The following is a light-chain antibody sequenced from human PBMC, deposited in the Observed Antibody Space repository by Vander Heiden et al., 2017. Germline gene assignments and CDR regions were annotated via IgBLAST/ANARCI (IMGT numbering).Light chain of an antibody. Sequence: EIVLTQSPGTLSLSPGERATLSCRASQSVRSSHLAWYQQKPGQAPRLLSYGTSSRATGIPDRFSGSGSGTDFTLTISRLEPEDFAVYYCQQYDSPPRTFGQGTKLENK. CDR2: GTS. CDR1: QSVRSSH. V-gene: IGKV3-20*01. J-gene: IGKJ2*01. CDR3: QQYDSPPRT.